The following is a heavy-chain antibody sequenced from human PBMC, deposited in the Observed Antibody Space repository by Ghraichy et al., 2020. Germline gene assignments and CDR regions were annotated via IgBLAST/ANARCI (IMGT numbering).Heavy chain of an antibody. J-gene: IGHJ6*02. V-gene: IGHV3-21*01. CDR1: GFTFSSYS. Sequence: GSLRLSCAASGFTFSSYSMNWVCQAPGKGLEWVSSISSSSSYIYYADSVKGRFTISRDNAKNSLYLQMNSLRAEDTAVYYCARDIPAVAGYYYYYGMDVWGQGTTVTVSS. CDR2: ISSSSSYI. D-gene: IGHD6-19*01. CDR3: ARDIPAVAGYYYYYGMDV.